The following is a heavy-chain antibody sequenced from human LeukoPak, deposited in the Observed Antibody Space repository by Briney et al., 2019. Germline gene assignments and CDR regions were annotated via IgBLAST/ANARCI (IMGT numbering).Heavy chain of an antibody. CDR3: ARGYSSGWYYYGMDV. CDR1: GYTFTSYG. CDR2: ISAYNGNT. J-gene: IGHJ6*02. D-gene: IGHD6-19*01. Sequence: ASVKVSCKASGYTFTSYGISWVRQAPGQGLEWVGWISAYNGNTNYAQKLQGRVTMTTDTSTSTAYMELRSLRSDDTAVYYCARGYSSGWYYYGMDVWGQGTTVTVSS. V-gene: IGHV1-18*01.